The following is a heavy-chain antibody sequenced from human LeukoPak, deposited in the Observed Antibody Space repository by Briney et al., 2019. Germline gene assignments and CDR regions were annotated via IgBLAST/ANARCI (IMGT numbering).Heavy chain of an antibody. D-gene: IGHD2-2*01. J-gene: IGHJ5*02. Sequence: SETLSLTCTVSGGSISSSSYYWGWIRQPPGKGLEWIGSIYYSGSTYYNPSLKSRVTISVDTSKTQFSLKLSSVTAADTAVYYCASTYCSSTSCYRRVVWFDPWGQGTLVTVSS. CDR3: ASTYCSSTSCYRRVVWFDP. CDR2: IYYSGST. V-gene: IGHV4-39*01. CDR1: GGSISSSSYY.